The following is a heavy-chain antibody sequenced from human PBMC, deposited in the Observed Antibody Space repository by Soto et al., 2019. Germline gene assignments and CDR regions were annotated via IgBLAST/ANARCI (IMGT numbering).Heavy chain of an antibody. Sequence: PSETLSLTCTVSGGSVSSGSYYWSWIRQPPGKGLEWIGYIYCSGSTNYNPSLKSRVTISVDTSKNQFSLKLSSVTAADTAVYYCARSGYSYGIDYWGQGTLVTVSS. CDR3: ARSGYSYGIDY. D-gene: IGHD5-18*01. CDR1: GGSVSSGSYY. CDR2: IYCSGST. V-gene: IGHV4-61*01. J-gene: IGHJ4*02.